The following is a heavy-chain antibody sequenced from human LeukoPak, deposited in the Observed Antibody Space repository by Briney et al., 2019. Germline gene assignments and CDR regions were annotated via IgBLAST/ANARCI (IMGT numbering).Heavy chain of an antibody. CDR1: GGSISSYY. Sequence: TSETLSLTCTVSGGSISSYYWSWIRQPPGKGLEWIGYIYYSGSTNYNPSLKSRVTISVDTSKNQFSLKLSSVTAADTAVYFCARAETGTCQNWGQGTLVTVSS. CDR3: ARAETGTCQN. V-gene: IGHV4-59*08. D-gene: IGHD3-9*01. CDR2: IYYSGST. J-gene: IGHJ4*02.